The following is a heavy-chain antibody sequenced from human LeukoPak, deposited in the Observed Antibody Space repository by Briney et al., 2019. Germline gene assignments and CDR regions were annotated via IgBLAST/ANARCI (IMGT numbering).Heavy chain of an antibody. CDR2: ISGSGHST. D-gene: IGHD5-12*01. CDR1: GFTFGEYS. CDR3: ANSGYDLIPPHFDY. V-gene: IGHV3-23*01. Sequence: PGRSLRLSCTASGFTFGEYSMSWVRQAPGKGLEWVSAISGSGHSTYYADSVKGRFTISRDNSKNTVYLQMNSLRAEDTAVYYCANSGYDLIPPHFDYWGQGILVTVSS. J-gene: IGHJ4*02.